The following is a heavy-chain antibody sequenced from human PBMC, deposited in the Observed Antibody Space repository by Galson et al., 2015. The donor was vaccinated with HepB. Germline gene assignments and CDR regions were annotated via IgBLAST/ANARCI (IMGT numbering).Heavy chain of an antibody. J-gene: IGHJ6*02. V-gene: IGHV1-46*01. CDR1: GYTFTSYY. CDR3: ARDQTPVLLGYYDYGMDV. CDR2: INSSGGST. Sequence: SVKVSCKASGYTFTSYYIHWVRQAPGQGLEWMGVINSSGGSTNYAQKFQGRVTMTRDTSTSTVYMELSSLRSEDTAVYYCARDQTPVLLGYYDYGMDVWGQGTTVTVSS. D-gene: IGHD1-26*01.